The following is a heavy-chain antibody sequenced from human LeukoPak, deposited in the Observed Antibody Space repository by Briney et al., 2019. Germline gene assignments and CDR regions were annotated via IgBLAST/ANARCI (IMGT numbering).Heavy chain of an antibody. CDR2: INPNSGGT. CDR3: ARDRVKGYSSSRALGY. V-gene: IGHV1-2*02. D-gene: IGHD6-6*01. CDR1: GYTFTGYY. Sequence: GASVKVSCKASGYTFTGYYMHWVRQAPGQGLEWMGWINPNSGGTNYAQKFQGRVTMTRDTSISTAYMELSRLRSDDTAVYYCARDRVKGYSSSRALGYWGQGTLVTVSS. J-gene: IGHJ4*02.